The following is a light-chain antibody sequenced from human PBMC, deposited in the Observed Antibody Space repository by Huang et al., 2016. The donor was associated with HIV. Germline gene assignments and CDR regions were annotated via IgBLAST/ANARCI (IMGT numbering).Light chain of an antibody. Sequence: DIQMTQSPPSLSASVGSRVALTCRASQYINYYLNWYQEKSGKAPNLLIYAASRLVSGVPARFSGGGSGSNFTLTITNLQPEDIGTYYCQQSYSLPLSFGPGTTVNVK. CDR3: QQSYSLPLS. CDR1: QYINYY. CDR2: AAS. J-gene: IGKJ3*01. V-gene: IGKV1-39*01.